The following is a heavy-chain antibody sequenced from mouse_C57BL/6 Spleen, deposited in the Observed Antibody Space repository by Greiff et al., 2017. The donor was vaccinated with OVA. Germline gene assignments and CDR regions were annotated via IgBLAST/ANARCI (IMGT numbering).Heavy chain of an antibody. D-gene: IGHD1-1*01. Sequence: QVQLHQPGAELVKPGASVKLSCKASGYTFTSYWMHWVKQRPGQGLEWIGMIHPNSGSTNYNEKFKSKATLTVDKSSSTAYMQLSSLTSEDSAVYYCARPLYGSSSWFAYWGQGTLVTVSA. CDR2: IHPNSGST. CDR3: ARPLYGSSSWFAY. J-gene: IGHJ3*01. V-gene: IGHV1-64*01. CDR1: GYTFTSYW.